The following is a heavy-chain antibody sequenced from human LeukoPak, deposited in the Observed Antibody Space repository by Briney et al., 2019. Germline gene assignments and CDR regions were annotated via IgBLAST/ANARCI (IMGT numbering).Heavy chain of an antibody. V-gene: IGHV1-18*01. Sequence: ASVKVSCKASGYTFSSCGISWVRQAPGQGLEWMGWISAYNGNTNYAQKLQGRVTMTTDTSTSTAYMELWSLRSDDTAVYYCARIGSNLNPIDYWGQGTLVTVSS. J-gene: IGHJ4*02. CDR1: GYTFSSCG. CDR3: ARIGSNLNPIDY. CDR2: ISAYNGNT. D-gene: IGHD3-10*01.